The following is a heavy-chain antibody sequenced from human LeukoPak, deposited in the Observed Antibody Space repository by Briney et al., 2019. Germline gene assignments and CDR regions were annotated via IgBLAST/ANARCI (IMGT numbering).Heavy chain of an antibody. CDR3: AKLYGDYKHAFPL. Sequence: PGGSLRLSCAASGFTFSSYAMSWVRQAPGKGLEWVSAISGSGGSTYYADSVKGRFTISRDNSKSTLYLQMNSLSAEDTALYYCAKLYGDYKHAFPLWGQGTMVTVSS. V-gene: IGHV3-23*01. D-gene: IGHD4-17*01. CDR1: GFTFSSYA. J-gene: IGHJ3*01. CDR2: ISGSGGST.